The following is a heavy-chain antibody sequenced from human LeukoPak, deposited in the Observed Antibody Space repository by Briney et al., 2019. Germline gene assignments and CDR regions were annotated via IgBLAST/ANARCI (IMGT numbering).Heavy chain of an antibody. V-gene: IGHV4-39*01. CDR2: IYYGGSR. J-gene: IGHJ5*02. CDR1: LGSISTTTNS. D-gene: IGHD1-26*01. CDR3: ARRPIVGSTGFYFDP. Sequence: SETLSLTYNLSLGSISTTTNSWGWAWIPHRPTKGLEWVGSIYYGGSRYYTSSLKSRVTISVDTYKNKFSLKLASLTAADTAVYYCARRPIVGSTGFYFDPWGPGTLVTVSS.